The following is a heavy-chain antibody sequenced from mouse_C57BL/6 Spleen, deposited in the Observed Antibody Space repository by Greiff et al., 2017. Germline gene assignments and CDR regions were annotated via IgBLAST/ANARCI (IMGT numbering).Heavy chain of an antibody. CDR2: IDPSDSYT. CDR3: AFYYGYDGGYFDV. D-gene: IGHD2-2*01. CDR1: GYTFTSYW. V-gene: IGHV1-69*01. Sequence: QVQLQQSGAELVMPGASVKLSCKASGYTFTSYWMHWVKQRPGQGLEWIGEIDPSDSYTNYNQKFKGKSTLTVDKSSSTAYMQLSSLTSEDSAVYYCAFYYGYDGGYFDVWGTGTTVTVSS. J-gene: IGHJ1*03.